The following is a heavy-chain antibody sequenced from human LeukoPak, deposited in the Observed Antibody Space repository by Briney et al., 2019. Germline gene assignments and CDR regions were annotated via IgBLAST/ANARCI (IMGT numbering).Heavy chain of an antibody. V-gene: IGHV3-48*03. J-gene: IGHJ3*02. D-gene: IGHD3-22*01. Sequence: GGSLRLSCAASGFTFSSYEMNWVRQAPGKGLEWVSYISSSGSTIYYADSVKGRFTISRDNAKNSLYLQMDSLRAEDTAVYYCARDYYDSSGYYSEDAFDIWGQGTMVTVCS. CDR1: GFTFSSYE. CDR2: ISSSGSTI. CDR3: ARDYYDSSGYYSEDAFDI.